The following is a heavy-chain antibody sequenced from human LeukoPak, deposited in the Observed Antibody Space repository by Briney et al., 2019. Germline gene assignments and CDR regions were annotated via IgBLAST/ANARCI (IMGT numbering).Heavy chain of an antibody. CDR3: IRDSGGAIGFGY. J-gene: IGHJ4*02. Sequence: LAGGSLRLSCTASGFTFGDHAMSWVRQAPGKGLEWVGFIRSKGYGGTTEYAASVKGRFTISRDDSKSIVYLQMNSLKTEDTAVYYCIRDSGGAIGFGYWGQGTLVTVSS. V-gene: IGHV3-49*04. D-gene: IGHD3-10*01. CDR2: IRSKGYGGTT. CDR1: GFTFGDHA.